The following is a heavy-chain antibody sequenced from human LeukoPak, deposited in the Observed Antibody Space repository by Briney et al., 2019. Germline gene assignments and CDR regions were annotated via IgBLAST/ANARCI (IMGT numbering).Heavy chain of an antibody. CDR1: GYSFTSYW. CDR2: IYPGDSDT. V-gene: IGHV5-51*01. Sequence: PGESLKISCKGSGYSFTSYWIGWVRQMPGKGLEWTGIIYPGDSDTRYSPSFQGQVTISADKSISTAYLQWSSLKASDTAMYYCARRRGYSYGYLGGIAFDIWGQGTMVTVSS. J-gene: IGHJ3*02. CDR3: ARRRGYSYGYLGGIAFDI. D-gene: IGHD5-18*01.